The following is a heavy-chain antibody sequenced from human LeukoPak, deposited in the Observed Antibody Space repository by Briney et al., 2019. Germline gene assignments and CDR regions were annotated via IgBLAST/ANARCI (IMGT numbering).Heavy chain of an antibody. Sequence: GASVTVSCKASGYTFTGYYMHWARQAPGQGLEWMGWINPNSGGTNYAQKFQGRVTMTRDTSISTAYMELSRLRSDDTAVYYCARVGIRSGSYWGGAFDIWGQGTMVTVSS. CDR1: GYTFTGYY. J-gene: IGHJ3*02. V-gene: IGHV1-2*02. CDR3: ARVGIRSGSYWGGAFDI. D-gene: IGHD1-26*01. CDR2: INPNSGGT.